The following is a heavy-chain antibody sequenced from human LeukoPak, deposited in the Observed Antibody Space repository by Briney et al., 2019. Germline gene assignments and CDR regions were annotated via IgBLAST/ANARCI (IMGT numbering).Heavy chain of an antibody. V-gene: IGHV4-31*03. CDR3: ARRPRSYSSSWIDY. J-gene: IGHJ4*02. Sequence: PSQTLSLTCTVSGGSISSGGYYWRWIRQHPGKGLEWIGYIYYCGWPYYTPSLKSRVTISVDTSKNQLSLKLSSVTAADTAVYYCARRPRSYSSSWIDYWGQGTLVTVSS. D-gene: IGHD6-13*01. CDR2: IYYCGWP. CDR1: GGSISSGGYY.